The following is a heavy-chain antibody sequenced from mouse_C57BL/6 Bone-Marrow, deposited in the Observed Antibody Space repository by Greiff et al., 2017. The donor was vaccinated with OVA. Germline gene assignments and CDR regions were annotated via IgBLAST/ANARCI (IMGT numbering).Heavy chain of an antibody. V-gene: IGHV1-82*01. CDR1: GYAFSSSW. J-gene: IGHJ2*01. Sequence: VKLLESGPELVKPGASVKISCKASGYAFSSSWMNWVKQRPGKGLEWIGRIYPGDGDTNYNGKFKGKATLTADKTSSTAYMQLSSLTSEDSAVYFCAVYYGNLFDDWGQGTTLTVSS. CDR3: AVYYGNLFDD. CDR2: IYPGDGDT. D-gene: IGHD2-1*01.